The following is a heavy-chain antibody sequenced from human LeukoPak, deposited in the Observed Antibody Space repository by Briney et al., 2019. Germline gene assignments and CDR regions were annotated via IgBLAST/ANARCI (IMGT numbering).Heavy chain of an antibody. CDR2: TIYSGST. V-gene: IGHV4-38-2*01. Sequence: PSETLSLTCAVSGNSISSGYYWGWIRQPPGKGLEWIGSTIYSGSTYYSPSLKSRAFISIGTSKNQFSLNLTSVTAADTAVYYCATLRSDVDYWGQGTLVTVSS. J-gene: IGHJ4*02. D-gene: IGHD3-16*01. CDR3: ATLRSDVDY. CDR1: GNSISSGYY.